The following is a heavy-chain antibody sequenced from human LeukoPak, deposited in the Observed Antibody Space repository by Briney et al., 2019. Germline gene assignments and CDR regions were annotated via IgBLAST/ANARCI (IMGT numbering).Heavy chain of an antibody. D-gene: IGHD5-12*01. CDR3: TTVSDIVATNFDY. V-gene: IGHV3-48*01. CDR2: ISISSSTI. CDR1: GFTFSDYK. J-gene: IGHJ4*02. Sequence: PGGSLRLSCAASGFTFSDYKMNWVCQAPGKGLEWVSYISISSSTIYYADSVRGRFTISRDNAKNSLYLQMNSLKTEDTAVYYCTTVSDIVATNFDYWGQGTLVTVSS.